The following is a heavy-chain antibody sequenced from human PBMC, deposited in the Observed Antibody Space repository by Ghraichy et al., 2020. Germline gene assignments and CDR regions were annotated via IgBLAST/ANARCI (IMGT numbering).Heavy chain of an antibody. CDR1: GFTFSSYW. Sequence: GESLNISCKGSGFTFSSYWIGWVRQMPGKGLEWMGIIYPGDSDSKYSPSFQGQVTISADKSISTAYLQWSSLKASDSAMYYCARRVRYSGTSDYFDRWGQGTLVTVSS. CDR2: IYPGDSDS. CDR3: ARRVRYSGTSDYFDR. V-gene: IGHV5-51*01. J-gene: IGHJ4*02. D-gene: IGHD2-2*01.